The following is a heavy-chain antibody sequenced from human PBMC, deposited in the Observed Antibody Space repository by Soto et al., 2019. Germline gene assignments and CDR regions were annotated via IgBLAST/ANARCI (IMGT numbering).Heavy chain of an antibody. CDR3: ARDLGLVWYFDL. D-gene: IGHD4-17*01. Sequence: GESLKISCVASGFTFSTYAMHWVRQAPGKGLEYVSAISSNGGSTYYANSVRGRFTISRDNSKNTLYLQMGSLRAEDMAVYYCARDLGLVWYFDLWGRGTLVTVSS. CDR1: GFTFSTYA. J-gene: IGHJ2*01. V-gene: IGHV3-64*01. CDR2: ISSNGGST.